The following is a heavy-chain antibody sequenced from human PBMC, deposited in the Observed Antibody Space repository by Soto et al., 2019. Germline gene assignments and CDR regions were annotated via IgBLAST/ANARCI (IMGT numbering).Heavy chain of an antibody. CDR1: GGSVSSGSYY. J-gene: IGHJ5*02. V-gene: IGHV4-61*01. Sequence: SETLSLTCTVSGGSVSSGSYYWSWIRQPPGKGLEWIGYIYYSGSTNYNPSLKSRVTISVDTSKNQFSLKLSSVTAADTAVYYCARGVHYYDSSGYNNWFDHWGQGTLVTVSS. D-gene: IGHD3-22*01. CDR3: ARGVHYYDSSGYNNWFDH. CDR2: IYYSGST.